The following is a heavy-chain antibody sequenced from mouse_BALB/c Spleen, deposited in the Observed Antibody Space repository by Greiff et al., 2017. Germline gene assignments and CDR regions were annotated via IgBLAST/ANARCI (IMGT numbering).Heavy chain of an antibody. CDR2: ISSGGST. J-gene: IGHJ2*01. CDR1: GFTFSSYA. V-gene: IGHV5-6-5*01. Sequence: EVQRVESGGGLVKPGGSLKLSCAASGFTFSSYAMSWVRQTPEKRLEWVASISSGGSTYYPDSVKGRFTISRDNARNILYLQMSSLRSEDTAMYYCAREDGYDEEDYWGQGTTLTVSS. CDR3: AREDGYDEEDY. D-gene: IGHD2-2*01.